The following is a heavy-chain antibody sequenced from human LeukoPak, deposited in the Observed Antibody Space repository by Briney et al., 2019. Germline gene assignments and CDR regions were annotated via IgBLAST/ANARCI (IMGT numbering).Heavy chain of an antibody. CDR2: IRYDGSNK. J-gene: IGHJ4*02. V-gene: IGHV3-30*02. CDR1: GFTFSSYG. CDR3: AKGGYYYDSSGTNPNFDY. Sequence: PGGSLRLSCAASGFTFSSYGMRWVRQAPGKGLEWVAFIRYDGSNKYYADSVKGRFTISRDNSKNTLYLQMNSLRAEDTAVYYCAKGGYYYDSSGTNPNFDYWGQGTLVTVSS. D-gene: IGHD3-22*01.